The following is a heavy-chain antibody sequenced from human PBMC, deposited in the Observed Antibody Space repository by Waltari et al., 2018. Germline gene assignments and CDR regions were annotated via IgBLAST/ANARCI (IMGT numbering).Heavy chain of an antibody. Sequence: QVQLQESGPGLVKPSETLSLTCTVSGGSISSGYYWGWIRQPPGKGLEWIGSIYHSGSTYYNPSLKSRVTISVDTSKNQFSLKLSSVTAADTAVYYCARDLRIAAAGRDDAFDIWGQGTMVTVSS. CDR1: GGSISSGYY. CDR3: ARDLRIAAAGRDDAFDI. CDR2: IYHSGST. D-gene: IGHD6-13*01. V-gene: IGHV4-38-2*02. J-gene: IGHJ3*02.